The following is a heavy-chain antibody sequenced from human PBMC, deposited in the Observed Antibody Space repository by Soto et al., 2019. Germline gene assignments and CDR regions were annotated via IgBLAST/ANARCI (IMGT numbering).Heavy chain of an antibody. J-gene: IGHJ3*02. V-gene: IGHV3-53*02. CDR1: GFSVSSDY. CDR2: IYRGGST. D-gene: IGHD3-3*01. Sequence: DVQLVETGGGLIQPGGSLRLSCAASGFSVSSDYMNWVRQDPGKGLEWVSVIYRGGSTYYADSVRGRFTISRDNSENTLFLQMNSLRAEDTAVYYCARATEWNAIDIWGQGTMVTVSS. CDR3: ARATEWNAIDI.